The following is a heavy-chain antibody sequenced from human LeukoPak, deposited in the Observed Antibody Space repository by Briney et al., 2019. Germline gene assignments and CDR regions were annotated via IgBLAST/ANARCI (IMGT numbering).Heavy chain of an antibody. CDR2: ISGSGGST. CDR3: ARTYDSSGYAIDY. D-gene: IGHD3-22*01. J-gene: IGHJ4*02. V-gene: IGHV3-23*01. Sequence: GGSLRLSCAASGFTFSSYAMSWVRQAPGKGLEWVSAISGSGGSTYYADSVKGRFTISRDNSKNTLYLQMNSLRAEDTAVYYCARTYDSSGYAIDYWGQGTLVTVSS. CDR1: GFTFSSYA.